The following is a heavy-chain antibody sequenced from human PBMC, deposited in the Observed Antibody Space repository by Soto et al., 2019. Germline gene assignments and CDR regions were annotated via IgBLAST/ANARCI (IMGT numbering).Heavy chain of an antibody. CDR1: GGSISSYY. D-gene: IGHD2-2*01. Sequence: WETLSLTCTVSGGSISSYYWSWIRQPPGKGLEWIGYIYYSGSTNYNPSLKSRVTISVDTSKNQFSLKLSSVTAADTAVYYCGRKTSGFAPMYYYMDVWGKGTTVTVSS. J-gene: IGHJ6*03. CDR3: GRKTSGFAPMYYYMDV. CDR2: IYYSGST. V-gene: IGHV4-59*08.